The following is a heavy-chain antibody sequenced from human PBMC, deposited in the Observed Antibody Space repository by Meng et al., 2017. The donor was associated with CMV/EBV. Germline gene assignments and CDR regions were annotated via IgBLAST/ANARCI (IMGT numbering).Heavy chain of an antibody. V-gene: IGHV4-30-4*08. J-gene: IGHJ4*02. Sequence: LQELGPSLVKPSPTLSLTRTVSGGSSSSGDYSSSCIRPPPGKGLEWIGYIYYSGSTYYHPSLKSRVTLSVDTSKNQFSLKLSSVTAADTAVYYCAREGDNPFDYWGQGTLVTVSS. CDR1: GGSSSSGDYS. CDR3: AREGDNPFDY. D-gene: IGHD2-21*02. CDR2: IYYSGST.